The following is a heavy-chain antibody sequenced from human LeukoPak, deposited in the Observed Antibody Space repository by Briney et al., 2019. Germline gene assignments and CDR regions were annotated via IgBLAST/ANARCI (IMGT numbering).Heavy chain of an antibody. CDR1: GFTFDDYG. CDR3: ASDKYWGPYNWFDP. CDR2: INWNGGST. V-gene: IGHV3-20*04. Sequence: GGSLRLSCAASGFTFDDYGMSWVRQAPGKGLEWVSGINWNGGSTGYADSVKGRFTISRDNAKNSLYLQMKSLRAEDTTLYFFASDKYWGPYNWFDPWGQGTLVTVSS. D-gene: IGHD3-16*01. J-gene: IGHJ5*02.